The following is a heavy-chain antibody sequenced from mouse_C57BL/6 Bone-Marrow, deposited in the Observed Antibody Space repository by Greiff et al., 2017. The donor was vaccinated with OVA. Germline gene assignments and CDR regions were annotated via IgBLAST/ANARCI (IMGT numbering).Heavy chain of an antibody. Sequence: QVQLQQPGAELVKPGASVKMSCKASGYTFTSYWITWVKQRPGQGLEWIGDIYPGSGSTNYNEKFKSKATLTVDTPSSTAYMQLSSLTSEDSAVYYCARGKAYWGQGTLVTVSA. CDR2: IYPGSGST. V-gene: IGHV1-55*01. CDR1: GYTFTSYW. J-gene: IGHJ3*01. CDR3: ARGKAY.